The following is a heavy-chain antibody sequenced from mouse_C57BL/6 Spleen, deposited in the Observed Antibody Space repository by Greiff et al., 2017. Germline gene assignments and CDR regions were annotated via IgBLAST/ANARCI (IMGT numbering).Heavy chain of an antibody. D-gene: IGHD2-10*01. Sequence: QVQLKQPGAELVMPGASVKLSCKASGYTFTSYWMHWVKQRPGQGLEWIGEIDPSDSYTNYNQKFKGKSTLTVDKSSSTAYMQLSSLTSEDSAVYYCARRDLLWYAMDYWGQGTSVTVSS. J-gene: IGHJ4*01. CDR3: ARRDLLWYAMDY. CDR2: IDPSDSYT. V-gene: IGHV1-69*01. CDR1: GYTFTSYW.